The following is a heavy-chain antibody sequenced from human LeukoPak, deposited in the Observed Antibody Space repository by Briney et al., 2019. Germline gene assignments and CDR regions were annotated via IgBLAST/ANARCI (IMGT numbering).Heavy chain of an antibody. CDR2: ISSDGGST. CDR3: AKDRWWRGGSGGGDY. D-gene: IGHD2-15*01. J-gene: IGHJ4*02. CDR1: GFTFSSYA. Sequence: GGSLTLSCPASGFTFSSYAMTWVRQAAGKGLEWVSTISSDGGSTFYAASVKGRFTIARDNSKNTQYLQMPSRGGEDTAVYYCAKDRWWRGGSGGGDYWGQGTLVTVSS. V-gene: IGHV3-23*01.